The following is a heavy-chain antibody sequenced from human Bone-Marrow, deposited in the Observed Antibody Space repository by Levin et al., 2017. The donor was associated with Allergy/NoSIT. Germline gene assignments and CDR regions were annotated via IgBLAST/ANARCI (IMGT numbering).Heavy chain of an antibody. V-gene: IGHV3-23*01. CDR2: IIRSGDTT. D-gene: IGHD5-12*01. J-gene: IGHJ4*02. CDR1: GFTFSTYA. Sequence: PGGSLRLSCEASGFTFSTYAMSWVRQAPGKGLEWVAAIIRSGDTTYYADSVKGRFTISRDNSKNTLYLQMNGLRADDTAVYYCAKVGTGYDYDYWGQGTQVTVSS. CDR3: AKVGTGYDYDY.